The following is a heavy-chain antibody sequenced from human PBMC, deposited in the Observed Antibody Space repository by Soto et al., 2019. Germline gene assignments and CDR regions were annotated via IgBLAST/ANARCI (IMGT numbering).Heavy chain of an antibody. CDR3: ASDPIAAAGFYYFDY. J-gene: IGHJ4*02. V-gene: IGHV1-3*01. D-gene: IGHD6-13*01. Sequence: ASVNVSCKAAGYTFTSYAMHWVRQAPGQRLEWMGWINAGNGNTKYSQKFQGRVTITRDTSASTAYMELSSLRSEDTAVYYCASDPIAAAGFYYFDYWGQGTLVTVSS. CDR1: GYTFTSYA. CDR2: INAGNGNT.